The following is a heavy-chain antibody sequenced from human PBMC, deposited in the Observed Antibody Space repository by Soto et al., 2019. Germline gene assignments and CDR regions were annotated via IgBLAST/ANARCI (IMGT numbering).Heavy chain of an antibody. V-gene: IGHV1-69*12. CDR1: GGTFSNHA. CDR3: AREVAADGTFREDVFDM. J-gene: IGHJ3*02. D-gene: IGHD6-13*01. CDR2: IIPIFSTT. Sequence: QVHLVQSGAEVKKPGSSVKVSCKAPGGTFSNHAINWVRQAPGQGLEWMGRIIPIFSTTNYAQKFQGRVTMTAYESTITAYLELSSLKHDDTAVYYCAREVAADGTFREDVFDMWGQGTLVTVSS.